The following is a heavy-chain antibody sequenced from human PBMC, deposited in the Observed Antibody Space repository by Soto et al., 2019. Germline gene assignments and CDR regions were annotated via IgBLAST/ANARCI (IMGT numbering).Heavy chain of an antibody. CDR2: INSDGSSI. CDR1: KFTITSYW. CDR3: AREVSHGYVLRGMDV. D-gene: IGHD5-18*01. V-gene: IGHV3-74*01. J-gene: IGHJ6*02. Sequence: EVQLVESGGGLVQPGGSVRLSCAASKFTITSYWMHWVRQAPGKGRVWVSRINSDGSSISYADAVKGRFTISRDNANITLYLQLNSLRVEDTAVYYCAREVSHGYVLRGMDVWGQGTTVTVFS.